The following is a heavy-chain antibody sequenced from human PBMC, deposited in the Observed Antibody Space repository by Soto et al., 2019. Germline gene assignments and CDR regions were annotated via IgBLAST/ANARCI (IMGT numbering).Heavy chain of an antibody. Sequence: GGSLRLSCAASGFTVGSHAMSWVRRAPGKGLEWVSSISGSGDGTYYGDSVKGRFTISRDSSSSTLYLQMDNLRGEDTAVYFCTRSRRSILMVYGFGGMDVWGQGTTVTVSS. J-gene: IGHJ6*02. CDR2: ISGSGDGT. CDR3: TRSRRSILMVYGFGGMDV. CDR1: GFTVGSHA. D-gene: IGHD2-8*01. V-gene: IGHV3-23*01.